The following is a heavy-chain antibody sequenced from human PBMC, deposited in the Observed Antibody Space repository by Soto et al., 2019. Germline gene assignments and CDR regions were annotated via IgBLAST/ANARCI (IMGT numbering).Heavy chain of an antibody. D-gene: IGHD2-21*02. CDR1: GYTFTSYA. CDR3: ARTYCGGDCYFDFDY. Sequence: QVQLVQSGAEVKKPGASVKVSCKASGYTFTSYAMHWVRQAPGQRLEWMGWINAGNGNTKYSQKFQGRVTITRDTSASTAYMKLSSLRSEDTAVYYCARTYCGGDCYFDFDYWGQGTLVTVSS. V-gene: IGHV1-3*01. J-gene: IGHJ4*02. CDR2: INAGNGNT.